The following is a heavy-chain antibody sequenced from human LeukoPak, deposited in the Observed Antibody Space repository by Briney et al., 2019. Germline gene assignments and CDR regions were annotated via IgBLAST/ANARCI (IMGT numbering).Heavy chain of an antibody. CDR3: ARDSFRGLLWFGEKSYFDY. J-gene: IGHJ4*02. CDR1: GYTFTSYY. V-gene: IGHV1-2*02. CDR2: INPNSGGT. Sequence: ASVKVSCKASGYTFTSYYMHWVRQAPGQGLEWMGWINPNSGGTNYAQKFQGRVTMTRDTSISTAYMELSRLRSDDTAVYYCARDSFRGLLWFGEKSYFDYWGQGTLVTVSS. D-gene: IGHD3-10*01.